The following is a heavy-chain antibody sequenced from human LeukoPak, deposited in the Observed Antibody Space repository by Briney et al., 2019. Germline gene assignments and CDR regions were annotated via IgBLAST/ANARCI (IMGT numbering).Heavy chain of an antibody. Sequence: SETLSLTCTVSGASISSYYWSWIRQPPGKGLEWIGYIYYSGSTRYYPSLKSRVTITVGKSNNQFSLKQSTVIAADTAVLYYARVGILRFPSNWFDPWGQGTLVSVSS. CDR3: ARVGILRFPSNWFDP. CDR2: IYYSGST. CDR1: GASISSYY. D-gene: IGHD3-3*01. J-gene: IGHJ5*02. V-gene: IGHV4-59*01.